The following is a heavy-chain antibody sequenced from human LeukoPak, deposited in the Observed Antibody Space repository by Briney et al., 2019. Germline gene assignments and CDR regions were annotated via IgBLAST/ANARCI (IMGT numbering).Heavy chain of an antibody. Sequence: GGSLRLSCAASGFTFSSYGMSWVRQAPGKGLEWVSGISDSAGSTYYADSVKGRFTISRDNSKNTVYLHMNSLRAEDTAVYYCAKDAAGSSWPYYFDYWGQGTLVTVSS. J-gene: IGHJ4*02. D-gene: IGHD6-13*01. CDR3: AKDAAGSSWPYYFDY. V-gene: IGHV3-23*01. CDR1: GFTFSSYG. CDR2: ISDSAGST.